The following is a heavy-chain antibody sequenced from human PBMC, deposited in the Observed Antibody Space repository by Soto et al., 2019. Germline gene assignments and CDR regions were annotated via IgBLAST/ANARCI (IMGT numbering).Heavy chain of an antibody. D-gene: IGHD3-16*01. CDR1: GFTFSSYA. J-gene: IGHJ4*02. Sequence: GESLKISCAASGFTFSSYAMHWVRQAPGKGLEWVAVISYDGSNKYYADSVKGRFTISRDNSKNTLYLQMNSLRAEDTAVYYCARGLGGDEYFDYWGQGTLVTVSS. CDR3: ARGLGGDEYFDY. CDR2: ISYDGSNK. V-gene: IGHV3-30*04.